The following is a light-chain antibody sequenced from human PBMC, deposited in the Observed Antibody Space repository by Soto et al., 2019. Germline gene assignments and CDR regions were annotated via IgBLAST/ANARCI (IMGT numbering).Light chain of an antibody. V-gene: IGKV3-20*01. J-gene: IGKJ4*01. CDR1: QSVSINF. Sequence: EIVMTQSPGTLSLSPGERATLSCRASQSVSINFLAWYQQKPGQAPRLLIYGASGRATGIPDRFSGSGSGTDFTLTISRLEPEDFAIYYCQQYGGSPPITFGGGTKVEI. CDR3: QQYGGSPPIT. CDR2: GAS.